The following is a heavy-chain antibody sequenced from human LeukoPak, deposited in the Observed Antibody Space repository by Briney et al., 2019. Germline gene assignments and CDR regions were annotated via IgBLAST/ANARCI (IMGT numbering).Heavy chain of an antibody. V-gene: IGHV1-69*05. J-gene: IGHJ3*02. CDR3: ARGFSRSPSDAFHI. D-gene: IGHD3-3*01. CDR1: GCTFSSYA. Sequence: GSSVKVCCKASGCTFSSYAISWVRQAPGQGLEWMGGIIPIFGTANYAQNFQGRVTMTRYRSTSTINMELSSLKSKDTAGDYLARGFSRSPSDAFHIWGPGKMVTVSS. CDR2: IIPIFGTA.